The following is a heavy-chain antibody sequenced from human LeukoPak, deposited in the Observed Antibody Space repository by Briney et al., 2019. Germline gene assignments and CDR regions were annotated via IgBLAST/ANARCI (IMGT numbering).Heavy chain of an antibody. CDR2: ISYDGTNQ. Sequence: GGSLRLSCAATGFTFSNNAMHWVRQAPGKGLEWVAVISYDGTNQRYADSVKGRFTISRDNSENTQFLQINSLRPEDTAVYYCARDGAARLLRYYYYMDVWGKGTTVTVSS. CDR1: GFTFSNNA. CDR3: ARDGAARLLRYYYYMDV. D-gene: IGHD6-6*01. V-gene: IGHV3-30*04. J-gene: IGHJ6*03.